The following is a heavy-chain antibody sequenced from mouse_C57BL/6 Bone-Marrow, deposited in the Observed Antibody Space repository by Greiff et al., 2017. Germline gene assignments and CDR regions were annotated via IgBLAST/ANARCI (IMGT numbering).Heavy chain of an antibody. CDR2: ISSGGSYT. CDR1: GFTFSSYG. Sequence: EVQLVESGGDLVKPGGSLKLSCAASGFTFSSYGMSWVRQTPDTRLEWVATISSGGSYTYYPDSVKGRFTISRDNAKNTLYLQMSSLKSEDTAMDYCARHVIYYCSLYYFDYWGQGTTLTVSS. CDR3: ARHVIYYCSLYYFDY. J-gene: IGHJ2*01. D-gene: IGHD1-1*01. V-gene: IGHV5-6*01.